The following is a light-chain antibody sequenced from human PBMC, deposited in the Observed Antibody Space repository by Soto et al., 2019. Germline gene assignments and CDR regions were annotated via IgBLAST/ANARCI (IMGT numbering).Light chain of an antibody. J-gene: IGKJ1*01. V-gene: IGKV1-5*03. Sequence: DIQMTQSPSTLSASVGDRVTITCRASQSIKSWLAWYQQKPGKAPKLLIYEASSLESGVPSRFGGSGSGTEFTLTISSLQPDDLATYYCQQYNNYWKFGQGTKVDIK. CDR1: QSIKSW. CDR3: QQYNNYWK. CDR2: EAS.